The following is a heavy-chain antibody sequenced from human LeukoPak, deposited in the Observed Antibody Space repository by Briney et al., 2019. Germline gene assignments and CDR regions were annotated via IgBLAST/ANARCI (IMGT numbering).Heavy chain of an antibody. V-gene: IGHV2-5*02. CDR2: IYWDDDK. D-gene: IGHD5-24*01. CDR1: GFSLSTTGVG. J-gene: IGHJ3*02. CDR3: AHSGSWLQSDAFNI. Sequence: SGPTLVNPTQTLTLTCTFSGFSLSTTGVGVGWIRQPPGKALEWLAVIYWDDDKRYSPSLKSRLTITKDTSKNQVVLTMTNMDPVDTATYYCAHSGSWLQSDAFNIWGQGTMVTVSS.